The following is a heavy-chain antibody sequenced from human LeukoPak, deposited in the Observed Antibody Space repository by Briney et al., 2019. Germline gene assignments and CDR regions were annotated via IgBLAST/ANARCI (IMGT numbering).Heavy chain of an antibody. V-gene: IGHV3-30*04. D-gene: IGHD1-26*01. CDR1: GFNFGTYA. Sequence: SGGSLRLSCAASGFNFGTYALHWFRQPPGKGLEWVAAILSDGSLENSANSVRGRFIISRDNSKKTLFLQMNRLRIEDTAVYYCARGAILGGYNLIDDWGQGTLVTVSS. CDR2: ILSDGSLE. J-gene: IGHJ4*02. CDR3: ARGAILGGYNLIDD.